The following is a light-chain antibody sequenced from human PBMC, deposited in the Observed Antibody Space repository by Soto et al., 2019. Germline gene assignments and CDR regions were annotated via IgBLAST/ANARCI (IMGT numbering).Light chain of an antibody. Sequence: QSALTQPASVSGSPGQSITISCTGTSSNVGSYDLVSWYQQHPGKAPKLLIYEVTKRPSGVSNRFSGSKSGNTASLTISGLQAEDEADYACCSYAASNTLIFGAGTQLTVL. CDR1: SSNVGSYDL. V-gene: IGLV2-23*02. CDR2: EVT. CDR3: CSYAASNTLI. J-gene: IGLJ2*01.